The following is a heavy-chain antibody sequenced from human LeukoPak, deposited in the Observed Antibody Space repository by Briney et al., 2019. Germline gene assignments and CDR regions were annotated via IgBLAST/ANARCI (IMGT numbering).Heavy chain of an antibody. CDR3: ARGGSSTSCYSQ. V-gene: IGHV3-7*01. CDR2: IKQDGSEK. J-gene: IGHJ4*02. CDR1: GFTFSAYW. Sequence: GGSLRLSRAASGFTFSAYWMSWVRQAPGKGLERVANIKQDGSEKYYVDSVKGRFSISRDNAKNSLYLQMNSLRAEDTAVYFCARGGSSTSCYSQWGQGTLVTVSS. D-gene: IGHD2-2*01.